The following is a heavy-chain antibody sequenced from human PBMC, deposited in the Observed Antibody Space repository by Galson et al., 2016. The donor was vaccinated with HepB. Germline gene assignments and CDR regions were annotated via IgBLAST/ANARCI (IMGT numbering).Heavy chain of an antibody. V-gene: IGHV3-30*04. J-gene: IGHJ4*02. D-gene: IGHD1-7*01. Sequence: SLRLSCAASGFTFSSYAMHWVRQAPGKGLEWVAVISYDGSNQYYVDSVKGRFTISRDNSKNTLYLQMNSLRTEDTAVYYCARRRGTGTIDYWGQGTLVTVSS. CDR2: ISYDGSNQ. CDR3: ARRRGTGTIDY. CDR1: GFTFSSYA.